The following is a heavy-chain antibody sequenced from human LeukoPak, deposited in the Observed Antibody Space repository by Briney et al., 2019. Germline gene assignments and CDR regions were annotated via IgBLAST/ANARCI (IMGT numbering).Heavy chain of an antibody. CDR2: ISSTGET. J-gene: IGHJ6*03. CDR3: ARVPPSYSDSSKIYYYYYVDV. D-gene: IGHD1-26*01. Sequence: SETLSLTCTVSGGSITNCCWGWIRQPAGRGLDWIGRISSTGETAYSPSLQSRVTMSVDTSQNQFSLKLNSVPAADTAVYYCARVPPSYSDSSKIYYYYYVDVWGKGTPVTVSS. V-gene: IGHV4-4*07. CDR1: GGSITNCC.